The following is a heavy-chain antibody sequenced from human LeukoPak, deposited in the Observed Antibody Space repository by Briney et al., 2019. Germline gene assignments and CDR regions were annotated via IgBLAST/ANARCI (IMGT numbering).Heavy chain of an antibody. D-gene: IGHD6-6*01. CDR2: INHSGST. V-gene: IGHV4-34*01. CDR3: ARGRRIAARRVPLVDY. Sequence: GSLRLSCAASGFTFSSYAMSWVRQPPGKGLEWIGEINHSGSTNYNPSLKSRVTISVDTSKNQFSLKLSSVTAADTAVYYCARGRRIAARRVPLVDYWGQGTLVTVSS. CDR1: GFTFSSYA. J-gene: IGHJ4*02.